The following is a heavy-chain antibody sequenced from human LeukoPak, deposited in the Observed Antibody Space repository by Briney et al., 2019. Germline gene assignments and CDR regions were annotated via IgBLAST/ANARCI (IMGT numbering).Heavy chain of an antibody. CDR2: ISDSGDYT. CDR3: AKDQRPRGNYGYFDY. D-gene: IGHD1-26*01. V-gene: IGHV3-23*01. Sequence: GGSLRLSCAASGFTFSTSGMSWVRQAPGKGVEWVSSISDSGDYTYYADSVEGRFSISRDNSKNTLYLHMDRLRAEDTAVYYCAKDQRPRGNYGYFDYWGQRALVTVSS. CDR1: GFTFSTSG. J-gene: IGHJ4*02.